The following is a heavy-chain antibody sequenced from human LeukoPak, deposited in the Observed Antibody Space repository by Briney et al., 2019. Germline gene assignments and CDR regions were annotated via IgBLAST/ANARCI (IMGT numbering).Heavy chain of an antibody. J-gene: IGHJ4*02. CDR3: ARIQRGSLVAIDY. V-gene: IGHV3-23*01. CDR2: ISVLGSST. D-gene: IGHD5-12*01. Sequence: GGSLRLSCAASGLTFNYYAMSWVRQAPGKGLEWVSGISVLGSSTYYGDSVRGRFTISRDNSKNTLYLQLNSLRVEDTAVYYCARIQRGSLVAIDYWGQGTLVTVSS. CDR1: GLTFNYYA.